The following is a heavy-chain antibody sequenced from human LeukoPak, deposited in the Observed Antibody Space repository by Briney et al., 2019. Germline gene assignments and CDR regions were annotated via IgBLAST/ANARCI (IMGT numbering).Heavy chain of an antibody. CDR1: GFTFSSYN. Sequence: GGSLRLSCAASGFTFSSYNMNWVRQAPGKGLEWVSSISSSSSCIYSADSVKGRFTISRDNAKNSLYLQMNSLRAEDTAVYYCARDAYCSSTSCSFDYWGQGTLVTVSS. V-gene: IGHV3-21*01. CDR2: ISSSSSCI. D-gene: IGHD2-2*01. J-gene: IGHJ4*02. CDR3: ARDAYCSSTSCSFDY.